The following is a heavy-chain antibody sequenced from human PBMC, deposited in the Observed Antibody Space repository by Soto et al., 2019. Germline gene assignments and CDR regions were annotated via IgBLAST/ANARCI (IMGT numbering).Heavy chain of an antibody. J-gene: IGHJ6*03. V-gene: IGHV3-21*01. Sequence: XXSLSLSFAASGFTFSSYSMDWVPQAPGKGLEWVSSISSSSSYIYYADSVKGRFTISRDNAKNSLYLQMNSMRAEDTAVYYCARGKQLLYYMDVWGKGTTVTVSS. CDR2: ISSSSSYI. CDR3: ARGKQLLYYMDV. D-gene: IGHD6-6*01. CDR1: GFTFSSYS.